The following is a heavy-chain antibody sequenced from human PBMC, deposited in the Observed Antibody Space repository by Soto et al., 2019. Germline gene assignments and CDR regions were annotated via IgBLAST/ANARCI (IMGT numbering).Heavy chain of an antibody. CDR2: INAGNGNT. CDR3: ARFEMATIPPGFDY. Sequence: ASVKVSCKASGYTFTSYDINWVRQATGQRLEWMGRINAGNGNTSYSQKFQGRVTNTRDTSASTAYMELSSLRSEDTAVYYCARFEMATIPPGFDYWGQGTLVTVSS. V-gene: IGHV1-3*01. D-gene: IGHD5-12*01. J-gene: IGHJ4*02. CDR1: GYTFTSYD.